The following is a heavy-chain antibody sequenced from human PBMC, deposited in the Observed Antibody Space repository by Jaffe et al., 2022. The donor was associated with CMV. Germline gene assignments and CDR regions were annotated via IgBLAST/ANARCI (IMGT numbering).Heavy chain of an antibody. J-gene: IGHJ3*02. CDR1: GYTFTSYY. D-gene: IGHD3-22*01. CDR2: INPSGGST. Sequence: QVQLVQSGAEVKKPGASVKVSCKASGYTFTSYYMHWVRQAPGQGLEWMGIINPSGGSTSYAQKFQGRVTMTRDTSTSTVYMELSSLRSEDTAVYYCASIANYYDSSGYYLGAFDIWGQGTMVTVSS. CDR3: ASIANYYDSSGYYLGAFDI. V-gene: IGHV1-46*01.